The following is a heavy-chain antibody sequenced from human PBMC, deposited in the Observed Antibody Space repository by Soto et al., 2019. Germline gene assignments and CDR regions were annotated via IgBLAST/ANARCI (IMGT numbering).Heavy chain of an antibody. Sequence: SVKFPCKASGGTFSNYAISCVRQAPGQGLEWMGGIIPIFNTANYAQKFQGRVTITADKSTSTAYMELSSLRSEDTAVYYCARGLVVPAGIRYYYYGMDVWGQGTTVTVS. V-gene: IGHV1-69*06. CDR1: GGTFSNYA. CDR2: IIPIFNTA. J-gene: IGHJ6*02. CDR3: ARGLVVPAGIRYYYYGMDV. D-gene: IGHD2-2*01.